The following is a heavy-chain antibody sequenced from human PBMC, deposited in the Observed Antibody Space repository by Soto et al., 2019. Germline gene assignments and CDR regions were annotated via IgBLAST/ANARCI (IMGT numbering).Heavy chain of an antibody. D-gene: IGHD2-2*02. Sequence: QLQLQESGPGLVKPSETLSLTCTVSAGSISSSPYYWGWIRQPPGKGLEWIGSIYYSGSTYYNPSLESRVTLSVDTTKNPYSLKLSSVTAADTALYYCARQAYTPLVTHSFDIWGQRTMVTVSS. J-gene: IGHJ3*02. CDR3: ARQAYTPLVTHSFDI. CDR1: AGSISSSPYY. CDR2: IYYSGST. V-gene: IGHV4-39*01.